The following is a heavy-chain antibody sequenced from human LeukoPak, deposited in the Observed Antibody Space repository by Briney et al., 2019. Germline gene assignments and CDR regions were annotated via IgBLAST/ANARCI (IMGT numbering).Heavy chain of an antibody. J-gene: IGHJ4*02. D-gene: IGHD3-22*01. Sequence: PSETLSLTCTVSGGSISSYYWSWIRQPPGKGLEWIGYIYYSGSTNYNPSLKSRVTISVDTSENQFSLKLSSVTAADTAVYYCARALASGYYFDYWGQGTLVTVSS. CDR2: IYYSGST. CDR1: GGSISSYY. CDR3: ARALASGYYFDY. V-gene: IGHV4-59*01.